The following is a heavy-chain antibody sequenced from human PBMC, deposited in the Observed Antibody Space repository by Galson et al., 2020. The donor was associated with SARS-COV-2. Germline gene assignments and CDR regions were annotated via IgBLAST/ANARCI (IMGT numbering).Heavy chain of an antibody. CDR1: GYTFTKYG. CDR3: ATEGGGTWSPSVDY. J-gene: IGHJ4*02. D-gene: IGHD6-13*01. Sequence: ASVKVSCKTSGYTFTKYGINWVRQAPGQGLEWMGWISTYNGNTKSAQRFQGRVTMTTDTSTSTAYMELSSLRSDDTAVYYCATEGGGTWSPSVDYWGQGTLVTVSS. CDR2: ISTYNGNT. V-gene: IGHV1-18*04.